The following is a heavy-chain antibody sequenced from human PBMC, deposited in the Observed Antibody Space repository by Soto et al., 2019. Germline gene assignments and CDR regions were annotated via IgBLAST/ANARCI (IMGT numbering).Heavy chain of an antibody. CDR2: INPSGGST. V-gene: IGHV1-46*03. CDR3: ARAGAVAVHRVYYYYYYGMDV. Sequence: ASVKVSCKASGYTFTSYYMHWVRQAPGQGLEWMGIINPSGGSTSYAQKFQGRVTMTRDTSTSTVYMELSSLRSEDTAVYYCARAGAVAVHRVYYYYYYGMDVWGQGTTVTVSS. CDR1: GYTFTSYY. D-gene: IGHD6-19*01. J-gene: IGHJ6*02.